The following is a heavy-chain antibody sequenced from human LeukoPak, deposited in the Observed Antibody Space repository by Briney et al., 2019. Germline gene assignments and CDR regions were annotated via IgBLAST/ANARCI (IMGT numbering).Heavy chain of an antibody. Sequence: GGSLRLSCAASGFTFSSYAMSWVRQAPGKGLEWVSGISGSGGSTYYADSVKGRFTISRDNSKETLHLQMNSLRAEDTAVYYCAKGVAGLLPNFDYWGQGTLVTVSS. CDR3: AKGVAGLLPNFDY. J-gene: IGHJ4*02. D-gene: IGHD6-19*01. CDR2: ISGSGGST. CDR1: GFTFSSYA. V-gene: IGHV3-23*01.